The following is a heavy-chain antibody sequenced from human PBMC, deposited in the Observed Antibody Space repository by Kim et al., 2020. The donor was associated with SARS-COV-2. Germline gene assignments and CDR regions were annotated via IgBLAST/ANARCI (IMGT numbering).Heavy chain of an antibody. J-gene: IGHJ4*02. D-gene: IGHD6-19*01. Sequence: GGSLRLSCEASGFIFGNYAMSWVRQGPGKGLEWVASVNNGNNPYYANSVRGRFTVSRDNAKNMFYLQMGSLRFEDTALYYFAKDHPSSGWHTFESWGQGT. CDR1: GFIFGNYA. V-gene: IGHV3-23*01. CDR2: VNNGNNP. CDR3: AKDHPSSGWHTFES.